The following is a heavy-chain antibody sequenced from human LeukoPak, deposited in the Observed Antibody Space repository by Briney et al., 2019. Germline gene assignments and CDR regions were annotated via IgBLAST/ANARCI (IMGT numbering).Heavy chain of an antibody. D-gene: IGHD6-13*01. Sequence: ASVKVSCKTSGYSFIDYYIHWVRQAPGQGREWMGWINSNSANTNYAQNFQGRVTMTRDTCISTVYMELSRLRSDDTALYYCARIGISARGTNFHHWGQGTLVTVSS. CDR3: ARIGISARGTNFHH. CDR2: INSNSANT. CDR1: GYSFIDYY. J-gene: IGHJ1*01. V-gene: IGHV1-2*02.